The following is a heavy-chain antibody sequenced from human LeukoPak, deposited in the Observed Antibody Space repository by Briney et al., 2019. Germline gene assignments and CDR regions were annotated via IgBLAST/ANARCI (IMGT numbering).Heavy chain of an antibody. CDR3: ARDGKRYFDWFDY. V-gene: IGHV3-33*08. Sequence: GGSLRLSCAASGFTFSSYSMNWVRQAPGKGLEWVAVIWYDGSNKYYADSVKGRFTISRDNSKNTLYLQMNSLRAEDTAVYYCARDGKRYFDWFDYWGQGTLVTVSS. D-gene: IGHD3-9*01. J-gene: IGHJ4*02. CDR2: IWYDGSNK. CDR1: GFTFSSYS.